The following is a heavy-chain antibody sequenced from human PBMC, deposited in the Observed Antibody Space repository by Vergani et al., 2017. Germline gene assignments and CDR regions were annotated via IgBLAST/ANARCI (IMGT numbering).Heavy chain of an antibody. J-gene: IGHJ4*02. D-gene: IGHD3-3*01. Sequence: QMQLVQSGPEVKKPGTSVKVSCKASGFTFTSSAMQWVRQARGQRLEWIGWIVVGSGNTNYAQKFQERVTITRDMSTSTAYMELSRLRSEDTAVYYCAAGRYDFWSGYYTGIGYWGQGTLVTVSS. CDR2: IVVGSGNT. CDR3: AAGRYDFWSGYYTGIGY. V-gene: IGHV1-58*02. CDR1: GFTFTSSA.